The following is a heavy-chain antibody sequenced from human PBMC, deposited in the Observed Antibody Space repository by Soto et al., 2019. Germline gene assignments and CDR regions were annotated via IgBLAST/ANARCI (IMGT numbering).Heavy chain of an antibody. D-gene: IGHD6-19*01. CDR3: AREGPVAGTPLPEYYYGMDV. CDR2: ISAYNSNT. V-gene: IGHV1-18*01. Sequence: ASVKVSCKASGYTFTSYGISWVRQAPGQGLEWMGWISAYNSNTNYAQKLQGRVTMTTDTSTSTAYMELRSLRSADTAVYYCAREGPVAGTPLPEYYYGMDVWGQGTTVTVSS. J-gene: IGHJ6*02. CDR1: GYTFTSYG.